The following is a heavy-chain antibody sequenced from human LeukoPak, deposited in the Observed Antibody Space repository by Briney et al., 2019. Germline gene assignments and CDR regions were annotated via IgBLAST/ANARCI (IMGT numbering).Heavy chain of an antibody. V-gene: IGHV4-59*01. CDR3: ARAGCSSTSCYGRFDP. D-gene: IGHD2-2*01. Sequence: SETLSLTCTVSGGSISSYYWSWIRQPPGKGLEWIGYIYYSGSTNYNPSLKSRVTISVDTSKNQFSLKLSSVTAADTAVYYCARAGCSSTSCYGRFDPWGQGTLVTVSS. J-gene: IGHJ5*02. CDR2: IYYSGST. CDR1: GGSISSYY.